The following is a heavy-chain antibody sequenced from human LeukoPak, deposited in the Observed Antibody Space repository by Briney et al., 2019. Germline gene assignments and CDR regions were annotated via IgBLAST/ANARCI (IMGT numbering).Heavy chain of an antibody. D-gene: IGHD3-10*01. Sequence: PGGSLRLSCAASGFTFSSYAMSWVRQAPGKGLDWVSAISGSGGSTYYADSVKGRFTISRDNSKNTLYLQMNSLRAEDTAVYYCATLDSSGLTYDAFDIWGQGTMVTVSS. J-gene: IGHJ3*02. CDR3: ATLDSSGLTYDAFDI. CDR1: GFTFSSYA. CDR2: ISGSGGST. V-gene: IGHV3-23*01.